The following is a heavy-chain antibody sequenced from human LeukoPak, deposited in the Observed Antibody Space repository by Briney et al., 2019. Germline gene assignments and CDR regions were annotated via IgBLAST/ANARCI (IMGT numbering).Heavy chain of an antibody. V-gene: IGHV1-69*13. CDR3: AGGGSAVVANTRYTFDI. CDR1: VDTLSSHA. D-gene: IGHD2-15*01. Sequence: ASVKVSCKASVDTLSSHAISWVRHAPGQELEWMGGIIPICDTTNYAHKFEGRGTITPDESTSTAYMELNSLRSEDTAVYYCAGGGSAVVANTRYTFDIWGQGTMVTVSS. CDR2: IIPICDTT. J-gene: IGHJ3*02.